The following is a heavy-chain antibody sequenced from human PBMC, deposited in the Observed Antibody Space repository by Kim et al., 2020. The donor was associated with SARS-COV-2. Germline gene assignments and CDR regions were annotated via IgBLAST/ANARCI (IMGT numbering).Heavy chain of an antibody. Sequence: ASVKVSCKASGYTFTSYAMHWVRQAPGQRLEWMGWINAGNGNTKYSQKFQGRVTITRDTSASTAYMELSSLRSEDTAVYYCASPPPTRYYYYGMDVWGQGTTVTVSS. CDR3: ASPPPTRYYYYGMDV. CDR2: INAGNGNT. CDR1: GYTFTSYA. V-gene: IGHV1-3*01. J-gene: IGHJ6*02.